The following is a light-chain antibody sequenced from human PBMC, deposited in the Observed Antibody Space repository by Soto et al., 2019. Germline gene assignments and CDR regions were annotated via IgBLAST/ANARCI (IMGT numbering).Light chain of an antibody. CDR1: QGISSD. V-gene: IGKV1-9*01. J-gene: IGKJ4*01. CDR2: GAS. Sequence: DIQLTQSPSFLSASVGDRVTITYRASQGISSDLAWYQQKPGKAPKLLTYGASTLQGGVSARFSGSGSGTEFTLTISSLQPEDLATYYCQQLNSYPLTFGGGTKVEIK. CDR3: QQLNSYPLT.